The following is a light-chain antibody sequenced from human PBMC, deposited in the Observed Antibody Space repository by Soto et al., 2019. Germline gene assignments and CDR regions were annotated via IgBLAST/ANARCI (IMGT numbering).Light chain of an antibody. CDR2: DVS. Sequence: DIERTQSPSSLFASVGDRVTITCQAPQDINIYLNWHQHKPGQSPRLLIYDVSNRATGIPARFSGSGYGTNFSLTISSLETEDFAVYSCQQRSHWPRTFGQGTKLDTK. V-gene: IGKV3-11*01. CDR1: QDINIY. CDR3: QQRSHWPRT. J-gene: IGKJ1*01.